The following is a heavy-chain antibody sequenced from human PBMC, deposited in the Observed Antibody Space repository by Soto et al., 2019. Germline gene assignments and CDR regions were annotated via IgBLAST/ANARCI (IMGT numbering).Heavy chain of an antibody. J-gene: IGHJ6*03. V-gene: IGHV4-34*01. CDR2: INHSGST. CDR3: AGLDHYGSGSYWSASYYYYYMDV. D-gene: IGHD3-10*01. Sequence: PSETLSLTCAVYGGSFSGYYWSWIRQPPGKGLEWIGEINHSGSTNYNPSLKSRVTISVDTSKNQFSLKLSSVTAADTAVYYCAGLDHYGSGSYWSASYYYYYMDVWGKGTTVTVSS. CDR1: GGSFSGYY.